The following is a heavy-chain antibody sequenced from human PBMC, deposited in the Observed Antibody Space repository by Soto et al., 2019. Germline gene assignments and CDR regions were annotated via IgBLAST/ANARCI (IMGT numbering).Heavy chain of an antibody. CDR3: ARDEATAHPEGPSYYYYYYMDV. CDR2: ISSSGSTI. J-gene: IGHJ6*03. D-gene: IGHD5-12*01. CDR1: GFTFSDYY. V-gene: IGHV3-11*01. Sequence: QVQLVESGGGLVKPGGSLRLSCAASGFTFSDYYMSWIRQAPGKGLEWVSYISSSGSTIYYADSVKGRFTISRDNAKNSLYLQMNSLRAEDTAVYYCARDEATAHPEGPSYYYYYYMDVWGKGTTVTVSS.